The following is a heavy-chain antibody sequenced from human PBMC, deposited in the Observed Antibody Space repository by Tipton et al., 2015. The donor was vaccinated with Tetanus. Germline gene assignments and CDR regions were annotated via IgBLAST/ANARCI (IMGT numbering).Heavy chain of an antibody. Sequence: QSGAEVKKPGSSVKVSCKASGGTFSNYALSWVRQAPGQGLEWVGGITPIFGTTNSAPKFQGRVTITADESTNTAYMELSSLRSEDAAMYYCAGAPNRISRAYDFWGQGTQITVSS. V-gene: IGHV1-69*01. CDR2: ITPIFGTT. J-gene: IGHJ1*01. CDR3: AGAPNRISRAYDF. CDR1: GGTFSNYA. D-gene: IGHD1-14*01.